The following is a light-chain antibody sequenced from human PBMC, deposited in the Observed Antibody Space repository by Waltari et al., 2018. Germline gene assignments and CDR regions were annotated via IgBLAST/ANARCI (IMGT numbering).Light chain of an antibody. J-gene: IGLJ1*01. CDR2: GVS. Sequence: QSALTQPASVSGSPGQSITISCTGTSSDIGAYNYVSWYQQHPGKAHKVMIYGVSNPPSGVSNRFSGSKSGNTASLTISGLQAEDEADYYCNSFTSRTTYVFGTGTKVTVL. V-gene: IGLV2-14*01. CDR3: NSFTSRTTYV. CDR1: SSDIGAYNY.